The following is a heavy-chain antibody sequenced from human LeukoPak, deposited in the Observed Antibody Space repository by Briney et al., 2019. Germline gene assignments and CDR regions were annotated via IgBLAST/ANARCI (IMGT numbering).Heavy chain of an antibody. D-gene: IGHD6-13*01. CDR3: AREQMAAAGNDAFDI. J-gene: IGHJ3*02. Sequence: SETLSLTCTVSGGSISSYYWSWIRQPPGKGLEWIGYIYYSGSTNYNPSLKSRVTISVDTSKNQFSLKLSSVTAADTAVYYCAREQMAAAGNDAFDIWGQGTMVTVSS. CDR1: GGSISSYY. V-gene: IGHV4-59*01. CDR2: IYYSGST.